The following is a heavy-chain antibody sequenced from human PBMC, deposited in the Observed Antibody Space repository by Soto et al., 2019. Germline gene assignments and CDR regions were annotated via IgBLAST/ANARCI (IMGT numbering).Heavy chain of an antibody. CDR3: AKNVWGITIFGGMDA. CDR2: IYPGDSDT. J-gene: IGHJ6*02. V-gene: IGHV5-51*01. Sequence: GESLKISCKGSGYSFSRYWIGWVRQMPGKGLEWMGIIYPGDSDTRYSPSFQGQVTISADKSISTAYLQMNSLRAEDTAVYYCAKNVWGITIFGGMDAWGQGTTVTVSS. CDR1: GYSFSRYW. D-gene: IGHD3-9*01.